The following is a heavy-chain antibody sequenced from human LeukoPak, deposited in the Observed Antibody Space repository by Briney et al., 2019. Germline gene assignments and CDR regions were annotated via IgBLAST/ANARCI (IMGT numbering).Heavy chain of an antibody. Sequence: PSETLSLTCTVSGGSISSYYWSWIRQPPGKGLEGIGYIYYSGSTNYNPSLKSRVTISVDTSKNQFSLKLSSVTAADTAVYYCARSGLPDAFDIWGQGTMVTVSS. D-gene: IGHD3-10*01. V-gene: IGHV4-59*01. CDR2: IYYSGST. J-gene: IGHJ3*02. CDR3: ARSGLPDAFDI. CDR1: GGSISSYY.